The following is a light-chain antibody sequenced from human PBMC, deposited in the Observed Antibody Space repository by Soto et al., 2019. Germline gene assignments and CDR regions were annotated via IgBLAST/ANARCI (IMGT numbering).Light chain of an antibody. Sequence: IVFTQSPVTLSLSPGERGTRSCGASQSVSSSYLAWYQQKPGQAPRLLIYGASSRATGIPDRFSGSASGTDFTLTISSLQPEDFASYYCLQDYGDSWTFGQGTKVDI. CDR1: QSVSSSY. V-gene: IGKV3-20*01. J-gene: IGKJ1*01. CDR2: GAS. CDR3: LQDYGDSWT.